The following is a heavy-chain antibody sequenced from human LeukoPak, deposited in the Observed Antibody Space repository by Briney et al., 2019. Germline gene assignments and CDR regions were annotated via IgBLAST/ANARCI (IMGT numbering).Heavy chain of an antibody. CDR2: IYHSGST. D-gene: IGHD4-17*01. J-gene: IGHJ4*02. Sequence: SETLSLTCTISGGSISSYYWSWLRQSPGKGLEWIGYIYHSGSTNYNPSLKSRVTISVDTSKNQFSLKVSSVTAADTAVYYCARHSEDYGDFPSHFDYWGQGTLVTVSS. V-gene: IGHV4-59*08. CDR1: GGSISSYY. CDR3: ARHSEDYGDFPSHFDY.